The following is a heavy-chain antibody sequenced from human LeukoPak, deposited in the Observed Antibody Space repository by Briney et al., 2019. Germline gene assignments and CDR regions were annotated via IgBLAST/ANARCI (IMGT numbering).Heavy chain of an antibody. V-gene: IGHV4-39*01. CDR1: GGSISSSSFY. J-gene: IGHJ4*02. CDR2: IYYSGST. CDR3: ARLNGGYNYAFDY. Sequence: PSETLSLTCTVSGGSISSSSFYWGWIRQPPGKGLEWIGSIYYSGSTYYNPSLKSRVTISVDTSKNQFSLKLNSVTAADTAVYYCARLNGGYNYAFDYWSQGTLVTVSS. D-gene: IGHD5-24*01.